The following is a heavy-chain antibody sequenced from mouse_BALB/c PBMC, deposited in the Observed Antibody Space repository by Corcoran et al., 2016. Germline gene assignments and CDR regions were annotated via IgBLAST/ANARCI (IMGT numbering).Heavy chain of an antibody. D-gene: IGHD1-1*01. CDR3: ARWGITTFDY. CDR2: INPRSVGT. CDR1: GYTLTDYN. Sequence: EVLLQQSGPELVKPGASVKIPCTAAGYTLTDYNMEWVKKSHGKRLEWIGDINPRSVGTVYNQTFKGKATLTVDKSSSTAYMELRSLTSEDTAVYYCARWGITTFDYWGQGTTVTVSS. V-gene: IGHV1-18*01. J-gene: IGHJ2*01.